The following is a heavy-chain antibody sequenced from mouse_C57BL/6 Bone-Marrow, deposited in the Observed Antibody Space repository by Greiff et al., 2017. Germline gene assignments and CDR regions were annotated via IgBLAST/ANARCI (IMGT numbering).Heavy chain of an antibody. CDR2: IDPSDSYT. J-gene: IGHJ1*03. Sequence: VQLQQPGAELVMPGASVKLSCKASGYTFTSYWMHWVKQRPGQGLEWIGEIDPSDSYTNYNQKFKGKSTLTVDKSSSTAYMQLSSLTSEDSAVYDCARRGYGSSYDWYFDVWGTGTAVTVSA. CDR3: ARRGYGSSYDWYFDV. CDR1: GYTFTSYW. V-gene: IGHV1-69*01. D-gene: IGHD1-1*01.